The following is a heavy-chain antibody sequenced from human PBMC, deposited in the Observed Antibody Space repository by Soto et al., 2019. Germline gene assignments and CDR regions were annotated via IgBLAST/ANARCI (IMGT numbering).Heavy chain of an antibody. D-gene: IGHD6-6*01. CDR3: ARETGAARGDY. CDR2: INPSGGST. V-gene: IGHV1-46*01. Sequence: QVQLVQSGAEVKKPGASVKVSCKASGYTFTSYYMHWVRQAPGQGLEWMGIINPSGGSTSYAQKFQGRVTMTRDASTSTVYMELSSLRSEDTAVYYCARETGAARGDYWGQGTLVTVSS. J-gene: IGHJ4*02. CDR1: GYTFTSYY.